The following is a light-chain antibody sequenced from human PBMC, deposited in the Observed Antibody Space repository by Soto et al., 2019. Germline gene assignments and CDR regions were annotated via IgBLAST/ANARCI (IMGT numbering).Light chain of an antibody. V-gene: IGLV2-23*02. CDR1: SSAVGSYNL. Sequence: QSALTQPASVSGSPGQSITIPCTGASSAVGSYNLVSWYQQHPGKAPKLMIYEVSRRPSGISNRFSGSKSGNTASLTISGLQAEDEADYYCCSYAGSPTFVIFGGGTQLTVL. J-gene: IGLJ2*01. CDR2: EVS. CDR3: CSYAGSPTFVI.